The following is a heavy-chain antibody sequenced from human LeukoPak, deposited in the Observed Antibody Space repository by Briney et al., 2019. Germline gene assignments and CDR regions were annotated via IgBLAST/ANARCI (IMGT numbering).Heavy chain of an antibody. CDR1: GGSISSSSYY. CDR2: IYYSGST. CDR3: ARQYYYGSGSYC. Sequence: SETLSLTCTVSGGSISSSSYYWGWIRQPPGKGLEWIGSIYYSGSTYYNPSLKSRLTISVDTSKNQFSLKLSSVTAADTAVYYCARQYYYGSGSYCGGQGTLVTVS. D-gene: IGHD3-10*01. V-gene: IGHV4-39*01. J-gene: IGHJ4*02.